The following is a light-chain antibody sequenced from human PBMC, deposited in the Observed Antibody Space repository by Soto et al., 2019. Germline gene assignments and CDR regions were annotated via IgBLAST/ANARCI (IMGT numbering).Light chain of an antibody. Sequence: QSALTQPASVSGSPGLSITISCTGTSSDVGVYNFVSWYQQHPDKAPKLMIFDVSNRPSGVSNRFSGSKSGNTASLTISGLQSEDEAEYYCGSYTTSSNYVFGTGTKVTAL. V-gene: IGLV2-14*03. CDR3: GSYTTSSNYV. CDR1: SSDVGVYNF. CDR2: DVS. J-gene: IGLJ1*01.